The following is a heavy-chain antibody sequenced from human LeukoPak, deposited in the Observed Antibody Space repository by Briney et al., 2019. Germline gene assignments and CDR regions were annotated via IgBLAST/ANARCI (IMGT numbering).Heavy chain of an antibody. Sequence: PGGSLRLSCAASGFTFSSYWMSWVRQAPGKGLEGGANIKQDGSEKYYVDSVKGRFTISRDNAKNSLYLQMNSLRAEDTAVYYCARDHILLWFGELSNFFDYWGQGTLVTVSS. CDR2: IKQDGSEK. J-gene: IGHJ4*02. CDR1: GFTFSSYW. V-gene: IGHV3-7*01. CDR3: ARDHILLWFGELSNFFDY. D-gene: IGHD3-10*01.